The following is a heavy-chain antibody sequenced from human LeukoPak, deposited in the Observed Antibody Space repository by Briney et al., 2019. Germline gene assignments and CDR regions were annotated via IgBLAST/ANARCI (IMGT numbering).Heavy chain of an antibody. CDR3: ASSITIFGVVIISYYGMDV. Sequence: ASVKVSCKASGYTFTSYGISWVRQAPGQGLEWMGWISAYNGNTNYAQKLQGRVTMTTDTSTSTAYMELRSLRSEDTAVYYCASSITIFGVVIISYYGMDVWGQGTTVTVSS. V-gene: IGHV1-18*01. CDR1: GYTFTSYG. J-gene: IGHJ6*02. CDR2: ISAYNGNT. D-gene: IGHD3-3*01.